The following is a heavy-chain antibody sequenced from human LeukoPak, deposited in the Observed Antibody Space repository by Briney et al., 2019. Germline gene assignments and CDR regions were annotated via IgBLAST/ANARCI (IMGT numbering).Heavy chain of an antibody. V-gene: IGHV1-69*04. CDR1: GGTFSSYA. J-gene: IGHJ4*02. Sequence: ASVKVSCKASGGTFSSYAISWVRQAPGQGLEWMGRIIPILGIANYAQKFQGRVTITADKSTSTAYMELSSLRSEDTAVYYCAREGAGAAAGYYFDYWGQGTLVTVSS. CDR2: IIPILGIA. CDR3: AREGAGAAAGYYFDY. D-gene: IGHD6-13*01.